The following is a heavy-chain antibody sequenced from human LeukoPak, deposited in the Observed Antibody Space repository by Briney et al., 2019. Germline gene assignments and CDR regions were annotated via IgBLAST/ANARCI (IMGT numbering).Heavy chain of an antibody. V-gene: IGHV3-21*05. D-gene: IGHD7-27*01. CDR1: GFAFSDYG. J-gene: IGHJ4*02. CDR2: TRGSGSGM. Sequence: PGGSLRLSCAASGFAFSDYGMNWVRQAPGRGLEWVANTRGSGSGMGSGNYYAGAVKGRFTISRDNANNSLYLQMNSLRAEDTAFYYCARDDNWGFDYWGQGALVTVSS. CDR3: ARDDNWGFDY.